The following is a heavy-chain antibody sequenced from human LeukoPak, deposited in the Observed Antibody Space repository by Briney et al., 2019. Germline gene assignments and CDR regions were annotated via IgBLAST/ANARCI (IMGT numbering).Heavy chain of an antibody. V-gene: IGHV1-2*04. CDR2: INPNSGGT. CDR1: GGTFSSYA. D-gene: IGHD3-22*01. CDR3: ARGYDSSGYYAY. J-gene: IGHJ4*02. Sequence: GASVKVSCKASGGTFSSYAISWVRQAPGQGLEWMGWINPNSGGTNYAQKFQGWVTMTRDTSISTAYMELSRLRSDDTAVYYCARGYDSSGYYAYWGQGTLVTVSS.